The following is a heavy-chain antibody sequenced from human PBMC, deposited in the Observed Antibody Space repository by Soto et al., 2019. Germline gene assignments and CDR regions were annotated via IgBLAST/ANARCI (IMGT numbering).Heavy chain of an antibody. CDR3: ANSVTYYDFWSGYYPVYFDY. Sequence: QVQLQQWGAGLLKPSETLSLTCAVYGGSFSGYYWSWIRQPPGKGREWIGEINHSGSTNYNPSLKSRVTISVDTSKNQFSLKLSSVTAADTAVYYCANSVTYYDFWSGYYPVYFDYWGQGTLVTVSS. V-gene: IGHV4-34*01. CDR2: INHSGST. J-gene: IGHJ4*02. CDR1: GGSFSGYY. D-gene: IGHD3-3*01.